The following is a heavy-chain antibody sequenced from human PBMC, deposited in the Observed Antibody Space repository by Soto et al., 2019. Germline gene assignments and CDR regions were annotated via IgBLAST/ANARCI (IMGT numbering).Heavy chain of an antibody. CDR3: NTDNGRGVSARDVSDY. D-gene: IGHD6-6*01. Sequence: GGSLRLSCAVSGFTVSEAWMSWVRQAPGKGLDWVGRIKSKTSGGTTDYAAPVKGRFAISRDDSKNTLYLQMNGLETEDTAVYYCNTDNGRGVSARDVSDYWGQGTLVTVSS. V-gene: IGHV3-15*01. CDR2: IKSKTSGGTT. J-gene: IGHJ4*02. CDR1: GFTVSEAW.